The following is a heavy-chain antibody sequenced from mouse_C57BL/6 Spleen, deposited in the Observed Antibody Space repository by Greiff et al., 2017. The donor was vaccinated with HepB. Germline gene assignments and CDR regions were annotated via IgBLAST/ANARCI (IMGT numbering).Heavy chain of an antibody. CDR2: FTMYSDAT. CDR1: YFAFMASA. Sequence: LKESGAELVRPGSSVKLSCKDSYFAFMASAMHWVKQRPGHGLEWIGSFTMYSDATEYSENFKGKATLTANTSSSTAYMELSSLTSEDSAVYYCAREVVTVVASHYYAMDYWGQGTSVTVSS. D-gene: IGHD1-1*01. J-gene: IGHJ4*01. CDR3: AREVVTVVASHYYAMDY. V-gene: IGHV1-49*01.